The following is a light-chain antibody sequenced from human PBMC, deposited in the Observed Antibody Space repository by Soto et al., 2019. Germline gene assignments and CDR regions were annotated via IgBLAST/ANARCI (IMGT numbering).Light chain of an antibody. V-gene: IGKV3-20*01. Sequence: EIVLTQSPATLSLSPGERATLSCRASQSFSNYLAWYQQKPGQAPRLLISVASNRATGIPARFSGSGSGTDFTLTISRLEPGDFAVYYCQQYGSSRTFGQGTKVDIK. CDR3: QQYGSSRT. CDR2: VAS. J-gene: IGKJ1*01. CDR1: QSFSNY.